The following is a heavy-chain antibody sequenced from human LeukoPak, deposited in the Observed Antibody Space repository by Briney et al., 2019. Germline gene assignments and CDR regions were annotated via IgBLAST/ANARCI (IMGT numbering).Heavy chain of an antibody. J-gene: IGHJ6*02. V-gene: IGHV1-2*02. CDR3: ARASFLEWLFYYNYYYGMDV. CDR2: INPNSGGT. D-gene: IGHD3-3*01. CDR1: GYTFTGYY. Sequence: ASVKVSCKASGYTFTGYYMHWVRQAPGQGLEWMGWINPNSGGTNYAQKFQGRVTMTRDTSISTAYMELSRLRSDDTAVYYCARASFLEWLFYYNYYYGMDVWGQGTTVTVSS.